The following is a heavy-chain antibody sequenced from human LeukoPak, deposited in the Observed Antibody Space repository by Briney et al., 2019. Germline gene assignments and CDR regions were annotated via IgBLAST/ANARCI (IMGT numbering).Heavy chain of an antibody. J-gene: IGHJ4*02. Sequence: SETLSLTCTVSGGSISNYYWSWIRQPPGKGLEWIGYIYYSGSTNYNPSLKSRVTISVDTSKNQFSLKLSSVTAADTAVYYCARATSIAAAGTFDYWGQGTLVTVSS. D-gene: IGHD6-13*01. V-gene: IGHV4-59*01. CDR2: IYYSGST. CDR1: GGSISNYY. CDR3: ARATSIAAAGTFDY.